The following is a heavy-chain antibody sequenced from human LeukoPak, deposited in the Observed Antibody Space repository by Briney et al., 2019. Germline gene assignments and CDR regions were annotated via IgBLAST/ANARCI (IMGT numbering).Heavy chain of an antibody. V-gene: IGHV3-21*01. D-gene: IGHD5-18*01. CDR3: ASAGKHTRV. Sequence: GGSLRLSCAASGFTCSSYAMSWVRQAPGKGLEWVSSISSSSSYIYYADSVKGRFTISRDNAKNSLYLQMNSLRAEDTAVYYCASAGKHTRVGGQGTLVTDSS. CDR1: GFTCSSYA. J-gene: IGHJ4*02. CDR2: ISSSSSYI.